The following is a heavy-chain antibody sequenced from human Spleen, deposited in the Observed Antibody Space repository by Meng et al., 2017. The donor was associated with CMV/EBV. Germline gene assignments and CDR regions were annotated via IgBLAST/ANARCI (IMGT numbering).Heavy chain of an antibody. D-gene: IGHD1-14*01. CDR1: GSPFIAYP. CDR2: ISSSGRYI. V-gene: IGHV3-21*01. Sequence: SGSPFIAYPMTWFRQAAGKGLEWVSSISSSGRYIYYADSLKGRFTVSRDNAKNSLYLQMNSLRADDTAIYYCARERGNPSGAYWYFDLWGRGTLVTVSS. J-gene: IGHJ2*01. CDR3: ARERGNPSGAYWYFDL.